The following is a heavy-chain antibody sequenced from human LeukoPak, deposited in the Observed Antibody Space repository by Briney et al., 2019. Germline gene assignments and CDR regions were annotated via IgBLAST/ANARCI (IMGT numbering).Heavy chain of an antibody. CDR3: ARDRGPPPMTHEYFQH. J-gene: IGHJ1*01. CDR2: ISAYNGNT. D-gene: IGHD3-22*01. Sequence: ASVTVSCTASGYTFTIYGISWVRQAPGQGLEWMGWISAYNGNTNYAQKLQGRVTMTTDTSTSTAYMELRSLRSDDTAVYYCARDRGPPPMTHEYFQHWGQGTLVTVSS. V-gene: IGHV1-18*01. CDR1: GYTFTIYG.